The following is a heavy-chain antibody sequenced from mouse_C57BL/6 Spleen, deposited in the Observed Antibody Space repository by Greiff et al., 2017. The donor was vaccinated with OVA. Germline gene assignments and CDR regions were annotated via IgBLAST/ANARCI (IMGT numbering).Heavy chain of an antibody. CDR2: IHPNSGST. CDR3: ARNLGHFDY. J-gene: IGHJ2*01. CDR1: GYTFTSYW. D-gene: IGHD4-1*01. Sequence: QVQLQQSGAELVKPGASVKSSCKASGYTFTSYWMHWVKQRPGQGLEWIGMIHPNSGSTNYNEKFKSKATLTVDKSSSTAYMQLSSLTSEDSAVYYCARNLGHFDYWGQGTTLTVSS. V-gene: IGHV1-64*01.